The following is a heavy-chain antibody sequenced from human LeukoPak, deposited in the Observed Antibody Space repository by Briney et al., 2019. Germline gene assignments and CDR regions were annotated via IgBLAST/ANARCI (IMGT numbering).Heavy chain of an antibody. Sequence: GGSLRLSGAACVFTFSDYWRHWVRHARGKGLVWVSRINSDGSSTSYADSVKRRFTISRDNAKNTLYLHMNRLRAWDSPVDNCSSGWDKGSGGSHQWGQGTLVTVSS. J-gene: IGHJ4*02. CDR2: INSDGSST. D-gene: IGHD1-26*01. CDR1: VFTFSDYW. V-gene: IGHV3-74*01. CDR3: SSGWDKGSGGSHQ.